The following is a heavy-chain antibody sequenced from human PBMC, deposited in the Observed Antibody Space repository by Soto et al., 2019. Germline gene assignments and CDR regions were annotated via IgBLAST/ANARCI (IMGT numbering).Heavy chain of an antibody. V-gene: IGHV4-39*01. CDR1: GGSISSRSHY. CDR3: ATADGFGVVTPFFEY. Sequence: QLQLQESGPGLVKPSETLSLTCTVSGGSISSRSHYWGGIRQSPGKHLEWTGSSSYRSSTHYNPSLKTRVTISVDTSKNQVSLKLYSVPAADTAVYYCATADGFGVVTPFFEYWGQGILVTVS. CDR2: SSYRSST. D-gene: IGHD3-3*01. J-gene: IGHJ4*02.